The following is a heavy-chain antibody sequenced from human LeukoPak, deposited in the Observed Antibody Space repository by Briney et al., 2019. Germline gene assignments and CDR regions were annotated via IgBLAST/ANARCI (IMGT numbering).Heavy chain of an antibody. CDR3: ARGSTAMGATTRDWFDP. V-gene: IGHV1-2*04. CDR1: GYTFTGYY. CDR2: INPNSGGT. J-gene: IGHJ5*02. D-gene: IGHD1-26*01. Sequence: GASVKVSCKASGYTFTGYYMHWVRQAPGQGLEWMGWINPNSGGTNYAQKFQGWVTMTRDTSISTAYMELSRLRSDDTAVYYCARGSTAMGATTRDWFDPSGQGTLVTVSS.